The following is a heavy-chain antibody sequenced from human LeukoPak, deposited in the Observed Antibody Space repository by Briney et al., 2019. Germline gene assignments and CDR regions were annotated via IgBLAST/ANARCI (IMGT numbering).Heavy chain of an antibody. D-gene: IGHD2-2*01. V-gene: IGHV4-61*02. CDR1: GGSISSGSYY. Sequence: SETLSLTCTVSGGSISSGSYYWSWIRQPAGKGLEWIGRIYTSGSTNYNPSLKSRVTISVDTSKNQFSLKLSSVTAADTAVYYCARIPVAIGIYYYYYMDVWGKGTTVTVSS. CDR3: ARIPVAIGIYYYYYMDV. CDR2: IYTSGST. J-gene: IGHJ6*03.